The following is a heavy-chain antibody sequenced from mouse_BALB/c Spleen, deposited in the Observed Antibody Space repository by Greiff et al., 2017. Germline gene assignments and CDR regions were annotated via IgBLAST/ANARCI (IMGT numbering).Heavy chain of an antibody. V-gene: IGHV5-12-1*01. J-gene: IGHJ3*01. D-gene: IGHD2-10*02. CDR3: ARHEYFAY. Sequence: EVQGVESGGGLVKPGGSLKLSCAASGFAFSSYDMSWVRQTPEKRLEWVAYISNGGGSTYYPDTVKGRFTISRDNAKNTLYLQMSSLKSEDTAMYYCARHEYFAYWGQGTLVTVSA. CDR1: GFAFSSYD. CDR2: ISNGGGST.